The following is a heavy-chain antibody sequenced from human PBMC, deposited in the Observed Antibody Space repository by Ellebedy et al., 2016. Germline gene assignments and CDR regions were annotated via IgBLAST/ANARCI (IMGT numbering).Heavy chain of an antibody. D-gene: IGHD2-2*01. V-gene: IGHV3-30-3*01. CDR2: ISYDGSNK. J-gene: IGHJ5*02. CDR3: ARDAVSDIVVVPAAIRPKGFDP. CDR1: GFTFSSYA. Sequence: GGSLRLXCAASGFTFSSYAMHWVRQAPGKGLEWVAVISYDGSNKYYADSVKGRFTISRDNSKNTLYLQMNSLRAEDTAVYYCARDAVSDIVVVPAAIRPKGFDPWGQGTLVTVSS.